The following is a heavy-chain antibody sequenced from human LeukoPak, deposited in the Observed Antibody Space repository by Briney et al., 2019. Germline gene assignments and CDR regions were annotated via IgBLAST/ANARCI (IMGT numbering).Heavy chain of an antibody. CDR1: GGSISNSY. CDR2: IHASGST. V-gene: IGHV4-4*07. J-gene: IGHJ4*02. D-gene: IGHD4/OR15-4a*01. Sequence: SETLSLTCSVSGGSISNSYWSWIRQPAGKGLEWIGRIHASGSTNYNSYLKGRVTMSIDTSKNQFSLKLKSVTAADTAIYFCAREYGDFDYWGRGTLVAVSS. CDR3: AREYGDFDY.